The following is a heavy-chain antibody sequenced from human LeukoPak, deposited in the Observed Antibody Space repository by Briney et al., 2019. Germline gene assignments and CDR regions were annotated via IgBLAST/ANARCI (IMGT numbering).Heavy chain of an antibody. J-gene: IGHJ4*02. V-gene: IGHV4-39*07. CDR2: LYHSGST. CDR3: ARVTYSIFDY. Sequence: SETLSLTCTVSGGSISSSNYYWGWIRQPPGKGLEWIANLYHSGSTYYNPSLKSRVTISVDTSKNQFSLKLSSVTAADTAVYYCARVTYSIFDYWGQGTLVTVSS. CDR1: GGSISSSNYY. D-gene: IGHD2-21*01.